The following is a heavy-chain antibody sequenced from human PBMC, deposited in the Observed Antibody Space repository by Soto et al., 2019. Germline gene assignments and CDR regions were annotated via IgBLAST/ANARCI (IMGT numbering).Heavy chain of an antibody. CDR2: ISWNSGSI. D-gene: IGHD2-2*01. CDR1: GFTFDDYA. CDR3: AKDRNPRVVVPAAMPGAGMLYYYYYMDV. Sequence: GGSLRLSCAASGFTFDDYAMHWVRQAPGKGLEWVSGISWNSGSIGYADSVKGRFTISRENAKNSLYLQMNSLRAEDTALYYCAKDRNPRVVVPAAMPGAGMLYYYYYMDVWGKGTTVTVSS. V-gene: IGHV3-9*01. J-gene: IGHJ6*03.